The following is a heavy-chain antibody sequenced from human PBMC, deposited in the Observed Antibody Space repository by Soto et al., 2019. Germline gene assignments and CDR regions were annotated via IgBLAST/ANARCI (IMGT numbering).Heavy chain of an antibody. CDR1: GGSFSGYY. Sequence: SETLSLTCAVYGGSFSGYYWSWIRQPPGKGLEWIGEINHSGSTNYNPSLKSRVTISVDTSKNQLSLKLSSVTAADTAVYYCARGPLIAARYYYYYYMDVWGKGTTVTVSS. J-gene: IGHJ6*03. D-gene: IGHD6-25*01. CDR3: ARGPLIAARYYYYYYMDV. CDR2: INHSGST. V-gene: IGHV4-34*01.